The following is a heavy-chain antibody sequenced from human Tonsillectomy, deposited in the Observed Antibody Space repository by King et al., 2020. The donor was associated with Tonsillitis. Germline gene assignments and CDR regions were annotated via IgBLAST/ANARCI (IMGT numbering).Heavy chain of an antibody. CDR3: VRDNRVDY. CDR1: GFTFRNYA. D-gene: IGHD3-10*01. CDR2: ISYNGSKK. J-gene: IGHJ4*02. V-gene: IGHV3-30-3*01. Sequence: VQLVESGGGVVQPGRSLTLSCAVSGFTFRNYAMHWVRQAPGKGLEWMAVISYNGSKKYYADSVKGRFTISRDNSKNTLFLEMNSLRAEDTAVYYCVRDNRVDYWGQGTLVSVSS.